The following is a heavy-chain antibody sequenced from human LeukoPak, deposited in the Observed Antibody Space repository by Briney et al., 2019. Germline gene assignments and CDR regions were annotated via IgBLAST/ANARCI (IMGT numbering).Heavy chain of an antibody. J-gene: IGHJ6*03. CDR3: ARGGSGPYYYYYYMGV. CDR2: ISSSSSYI. V-gene: IGHV3-21*01. D-gene: IGHD3-3*01. CDR1: GFTFWSAW. Sequence: GGSLRLSCAASGFTFWSAWMSWVRQAPGKGLEWVSSISSSSSYIYYADSVKGRFTISRDNAKNSLYLQMNSLRAEDTAVYYCARGGSGPYYYYYYMGVWGKGTTVTVSS.